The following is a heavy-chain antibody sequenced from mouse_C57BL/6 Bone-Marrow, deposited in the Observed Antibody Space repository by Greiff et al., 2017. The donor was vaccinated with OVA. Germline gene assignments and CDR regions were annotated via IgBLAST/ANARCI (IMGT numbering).Heavy chain of an antibody. J-gene: IGHJ1*03. D-gene: IGHD1-1*01. CDR1: GYTFTSYW. CDR2: IHPNSGST. V-gene: IGHV1-64*01. CDR3: ASYGSSYRRYFDV. Sequence: VQLQQSGAELVKPGASVKLSCKASGYTFTSYWMHWVKQRPGQGLEWIGMIHPNSGSTNYNEKFKSKATLTVDKSSSTAYMQLSSLTSEDSAVYYCASYGSSYRRYFDVWGTGTTVTVSS.